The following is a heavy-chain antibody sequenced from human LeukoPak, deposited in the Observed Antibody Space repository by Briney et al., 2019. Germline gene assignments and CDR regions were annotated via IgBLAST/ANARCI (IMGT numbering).Heavy chain of an antibody. CDR2: INEGGSDK. V-gene: IGHV3-7*01. CDR3: ARGPITAAGSSLYYFDY. Sequence: GGSLRLSCAGSGFTFSDYWMTWVRQTPGKGLEWVANINEGGSDKYYVDSVKGRFTISRDNAENPLFLQMNSLRAEDTAVYYCARGPITAAGSSLYYFDYWGQGTLVTVSS. J-gene: IGHJ4*02. D-gene: IGHD6-13*01. CDR1: GFTFSDYW.